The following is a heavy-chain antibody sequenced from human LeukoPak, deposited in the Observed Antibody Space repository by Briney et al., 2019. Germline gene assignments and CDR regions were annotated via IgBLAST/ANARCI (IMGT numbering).Heavy chain of an antibody. Sequence: GGSLRLSCAASGFTFSDYYMNWIRQAPGKGLEWVSYISNSGTIISYADSVKGRFATSRDNAKNSLYLQMNSLRDEDTAVYYRARDTPLYADSPDAFDIWGQGTMVTVSS. CDR2: ISNSGTII. D-gene: IGHD2/OR15-2a*01. J-gene: IGHJ3*02. CDR1: GFTFSDYY. V-gene: IGHV3-11*04. CDR3: ARDTPLYADSPDAFDI.